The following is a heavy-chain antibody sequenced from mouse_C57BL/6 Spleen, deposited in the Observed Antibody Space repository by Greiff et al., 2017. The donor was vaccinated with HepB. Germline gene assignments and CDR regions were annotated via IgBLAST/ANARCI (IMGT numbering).Heavy chain of an antibody. CDR3: ARGQLLGYYFDY. CDR2: INPSSGYT. D-gene: IGHD2-12*01. V-gene: IGHV1-4*01. Sequence: QVQLQQSGADLARPGASVKMSCKASGYTFTSYTMHWVKQRPGQGLEWIGYINPSSGYTKYNQKFKDKATLTADKSSSTAYMQLSSLTSEDSAVYYCARGQLLGYYFDYWGQGTTLTVSS. CDR1: GYTFTSYT. J-gene: IGHJ2*01.